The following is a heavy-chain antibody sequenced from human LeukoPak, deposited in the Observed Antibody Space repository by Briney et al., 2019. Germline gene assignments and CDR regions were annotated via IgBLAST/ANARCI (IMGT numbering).Heavy chain of an antibody. CDR2: IYSGGST. J-gene: IGHJ3*02. CDR1: GFTVSSNY. Sequence: PGGSLRLSCAASGFTVSSNYMSWVRQAPGKGLEWVSVIYSGGSTYYADSVKGRFTISRGNSKNTLYLQMNSLRAEDTAVYYCARGVSTVVVLGNAFDIWGQGTMVTVSS. D-gene: IGHD4-23*01. CDR3: ARGVSTVVVLGNAFDI. V-gene: IGHV3-66*01.